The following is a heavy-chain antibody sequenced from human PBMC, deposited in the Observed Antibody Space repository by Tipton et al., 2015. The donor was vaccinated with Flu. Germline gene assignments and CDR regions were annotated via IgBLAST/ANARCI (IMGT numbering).Heavy chain of an antibody. J-gene: IGHJ6*02. CDR2: IYYSGST. CDR1: GDSISSGGAY. D-gene: IGHD3-10*01. V-gene: IGHV4-31*03. CDR3: ARDQGFGGGLTYDYYAVGV. Sequence: TLSLTCTVSGDSISSGGAYWSWIRQHPGKGLEWIGCIYYSGSTYYNPSLQSRVTISVDTSKNQFSLKMNSVTAADTAVYYCARDQGFGGGLTYDYYAVGVWGQGTTVTVSS.